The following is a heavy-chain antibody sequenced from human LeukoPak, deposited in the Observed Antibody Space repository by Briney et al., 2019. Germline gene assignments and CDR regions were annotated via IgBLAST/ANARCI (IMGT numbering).Heavy chain of an antibody. CDR1: GFTFSSYN. J-gene: IGHJ4*02. CDR3: ARVLETDCSGGSCYSGLDY. CDR2: ISRTSSYI. Sequence: PGGSLRLSCAASGFTFSSYNMNWVHQAPGKGLEWVSSISRTSSYIYYAGSVKGRFTISRDNAQNSLYLQMNSLRVEDTAVYYCARVLETDCSGGSCYSGLDYWGQGTLVTVSS. D-gene: IGHD2-15*01. V-gene: IGHV3-21*01.